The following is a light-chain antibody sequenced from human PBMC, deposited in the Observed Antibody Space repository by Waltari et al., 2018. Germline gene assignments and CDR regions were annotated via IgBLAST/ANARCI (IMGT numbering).Light chain of an antibody. CDR1: QDISNQ. V-gene: IGKV1D-12*01. J-gene: IGKJ5*01. CDR3: QETNTFPIT. Sequence: DIQMTQSPSSASASVGDTVTITCRASQDISNQLTWYQQKPVKAPKFLIYDASTLESGVQSRFSGSGSGTDFTLTVRSLQPEDFATYYCQETNTFPITFGQGTRLEIK. CDR2: DAS.